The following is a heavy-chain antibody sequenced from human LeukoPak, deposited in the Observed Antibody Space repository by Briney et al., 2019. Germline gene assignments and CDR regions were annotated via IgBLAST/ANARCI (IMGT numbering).Heavy chain of an antibody. CDR1: GYTFTDYY. D-gene: IGHD2-2*01. CDR3: ARANFLYCSSTSCLFDY. Sequence: GASVKVSCKASGYTFTDYYMHWVRQAPGQGVEWMGWINPNDGDTYYAQKFQGRVTMTRDTFISTAHMEVSRLRSDDTAVYYCARANFLYCSSTSCLFDYWGQGTLVTVSS. V-gene: IGHV1-2*02. J-gene: IGHJ4*02. CDR2: INPNDGDT.